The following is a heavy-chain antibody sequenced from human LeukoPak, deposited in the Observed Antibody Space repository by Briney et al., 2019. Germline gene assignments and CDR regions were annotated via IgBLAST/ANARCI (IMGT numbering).Heavy chain of an antibody. CDR3: ARDYGYVWGSHIGVTDV. CDR2: IKQDGSEK. Sequence: GGSLRLSCAASGFTFSSYWMSWVRQAPGKGLEWVANIKQDGSEKYYVDSVKGRFTISRDNAKNSLYLQMNSLRAEDTAVYYCARDYGYVWGSHIGVTDVWGQGTTVTVSS. V-gene: IGHV3-7*01. D-gene: IGHD3-16*01. CDR1: GFTFSSYW. J-gene: IGHJ6*02.